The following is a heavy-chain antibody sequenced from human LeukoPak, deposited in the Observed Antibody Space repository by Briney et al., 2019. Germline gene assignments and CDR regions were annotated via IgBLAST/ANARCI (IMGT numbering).Heavy chain of an antibody. CDR2: IYYSGST. Sequence: SETLSLTCTVSGGSISYYYWSWIRQPPGKGLEWIGYIYYSGSTNYNPSLRSRVTISVDTSKNQFSLKLSSVTAADTAVYYCARVGTYGSGSYLSWLDYWGQGTLVTVSS. J-gene: IGHJ4*02. D-gene: IGHD3-10*01. CDR1: GGSISYYY. CDR3: ARVGTYGSGSYLSWLDY. V-gene: IGHV4-59*01.